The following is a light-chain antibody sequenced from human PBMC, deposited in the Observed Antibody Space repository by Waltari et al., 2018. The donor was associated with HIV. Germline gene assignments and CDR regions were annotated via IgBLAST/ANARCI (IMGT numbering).Light chain of an antibody. V-gene: IGKV2-28*01. CDR3: MQALQAYS. Sequence: IVMTQSPLSLPVTPGESASISCRSSQTLLYSDGYKYLDWYQQKPGQSPRPLIYKTSNRASGVSDRFSGSASGTDFTLRISRVEAEDVGVYYCMQALQAYSFGQGTKLEIK. CDR1: QTLLYSDGYKY. CDR2: KTS. J-gene: IGKJ2*01.